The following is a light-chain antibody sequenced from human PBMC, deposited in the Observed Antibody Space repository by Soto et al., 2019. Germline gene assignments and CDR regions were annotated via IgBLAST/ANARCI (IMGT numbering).Light chain of an antibody. CDR3: QQYNNWPPWT. CDR2: DAS. J-gene: IGKJ1*01. V-gene: IGKV3-15*01. CDR1: QSIRSS. Sequence: EVVMTQSPASVSVFPGERVTLSCRASQSIRSSLAWYQQKPGQAPRLIIYDASIRVTGVPDRFSGSGSGTQFTLTISSLQSEDFAVYHCQQYNNWPPWTFGQGTKVDIK.